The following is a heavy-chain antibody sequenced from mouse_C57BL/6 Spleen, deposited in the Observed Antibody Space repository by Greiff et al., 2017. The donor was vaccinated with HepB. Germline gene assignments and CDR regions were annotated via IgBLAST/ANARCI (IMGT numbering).Heavy chain of an antibody. CDR1: GYTFTDYY. CDR3: ARGDYYSKHHYYAMDY. Sequence: EVQLQQSGPELVKPGASVKISCKASGYTFTDYYMNWVKQSHGKSLEWIGDINPNNGGTSYNQKFKGKATLTVDKSSSTAYMELRSLTSEDSAVYYCARGDYYSKHHYYAMDYWGQGTSVTVSS. J-gene: IGHJ4*01. CDR2: INPNNGGT. D-gene: IGHD2-5*01. V-gene: IGHV1-26*01.